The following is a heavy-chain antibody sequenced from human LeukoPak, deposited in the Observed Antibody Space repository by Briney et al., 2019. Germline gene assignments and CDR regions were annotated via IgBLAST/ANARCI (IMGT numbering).Heavy chain of an antibody. CDR1: GFTFSSYW. Sequence: PGGSLRLSCAASGFTFSSYWMSWVRQAPGKGLEWVANIKQDGSEKYYVDSVKGRFTISRDNVKNSLYLQMNSLRAEDTAVYYWARDLPGKYCSSTSCYGNYWGQGTLVTVSS. D-gene: IGHD2-2*01. J-gene: IGHJ4*02. CDR3: ARDLPGKYCSSTSCYGNY. CDR2: IKQDGSEK. V-gene: IGHV3-7*01.